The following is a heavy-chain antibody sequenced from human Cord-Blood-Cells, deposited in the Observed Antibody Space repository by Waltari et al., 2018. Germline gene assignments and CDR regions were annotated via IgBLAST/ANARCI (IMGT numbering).Heavy chain of an antibody. CDR2: INPNSGGT. J-gene: IGHJ3*02. V-gene: IGHV1-2*04. D-gene: IGHD6-19*01. CDR3: ARGALGSGWYAFDI. CDR1: GYTFTGYD. Sequence: QVQLVQSGAEVKKPGASVKVSCKASGYTFTGYDMHWVRQAPGQGLEWMGWINPNSGGTNYAQKFQGWVTMTRDTSISTAYMELSRPRSDDTAVYYCARGALGSGWYAFDIWGQGTMVTVSS.